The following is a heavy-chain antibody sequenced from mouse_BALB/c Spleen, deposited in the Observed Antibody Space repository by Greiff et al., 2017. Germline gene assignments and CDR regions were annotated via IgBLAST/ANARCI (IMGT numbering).Heavy chain of an antibody. CDR2: ISSGGSYT. Sequence: EVQRVESGGGLVKPGGSLKLSCAASGFTFSSYAMSWVRQTPEKRLEWVATISSGGSYTYYPDSVKGRFTISRDNAKNTLYLQMSSLRSEDTAMYYCARQGNLYAMDYWGQGTSVTVSS. CDR3: ARQGNLYAMDY. J-gene: IGHJ4*01. V-gene: IGHV5-9-3*01. D-gene: IGHD2-1*01. CDR1: GFTFSSYA.